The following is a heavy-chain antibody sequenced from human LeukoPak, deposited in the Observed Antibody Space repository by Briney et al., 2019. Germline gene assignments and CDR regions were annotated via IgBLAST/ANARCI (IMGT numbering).Heavy chain of an antibody. Sequence: SETLSLTCTVSGGSISSSSYYWGWIRQPPGKGLEWIGSIYYSGSTYYNPSLKSRVTISVDTSKNQFSLKLSSVTAADTAAYYCAKLTTHHGMDVWGQGTTVTVSS. D-gene: IGHD4-17*01. CDR3: AKLTTHHGMDV. V-gene: IGHV4-39*01. CDR2: IYYSGST. J-gene: IGHJ6*02. CDR1: GGSISSSSYY.